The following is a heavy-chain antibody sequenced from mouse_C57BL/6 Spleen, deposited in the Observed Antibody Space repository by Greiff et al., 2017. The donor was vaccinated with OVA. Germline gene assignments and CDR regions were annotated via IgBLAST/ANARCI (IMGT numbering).Heavy chain of an antibody. Sequence: QFPLPPPFPSLVKPCASLNVSCKASGYTFTSYWMHWVKQRPGQGLEWIGRIHPSDSDTNYNQKFKGKATLTVDKSSSTAYMQLSSLTSEDSAVYYCAIFPITTVVGYWGQGTTLTVSS. D-gene: IGHD1-1*01. CDR3: AIFPITTVVGY. CDR1: GYTFTSYW. J-gene: IGHJ2*01. CDR2: IHPSDSDT. V-gene: IGHV1-74*01.